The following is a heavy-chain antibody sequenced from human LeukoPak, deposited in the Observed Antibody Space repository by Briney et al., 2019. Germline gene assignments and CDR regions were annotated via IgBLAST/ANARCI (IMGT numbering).Heavy chain of an antibody. J-gene: IGHJ4*02. V-gene: IGHV4-34*01. D-gene: IGHD3-10*01. CDR1: GGSFSGYY. CDR3: ARGSSYYGSGNLDY. CDR2: INHSGST. Sequence: SEALSLTCAVYGGSFSGYYWSWIRQPPGKGLEWIGEINHSGSTNYNPSLKSRVTISVDTSKNQFSLKLSSVTAADTAVYYCARGSSYYGSGNLDYWGQGTLVTVSS.